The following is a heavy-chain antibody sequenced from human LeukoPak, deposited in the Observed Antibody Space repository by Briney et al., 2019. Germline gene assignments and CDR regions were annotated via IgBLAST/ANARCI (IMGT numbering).Heavy chain of an antibody. CDR1: GGSMSSYY. Sequence: SETLSLTCTASGGSMSSYYWSWIRQTPGKGLERIGYIYYSGSTNYSPSLKSRVTISVDTSKNQFSLKLSSVTAADTAVYYCASGGNFDYWGQGTLVTVSS. J-gene: IGHJ4*02. CDR2: IYYSGST. CDR3: ASGGNFDY. D-gene: IGHD2-15*01. V-gene: IGHV4-59*01.